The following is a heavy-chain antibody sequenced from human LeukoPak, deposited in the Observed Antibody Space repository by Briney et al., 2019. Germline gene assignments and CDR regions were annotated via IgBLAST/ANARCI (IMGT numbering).Heavy chain of an antibody. J-gene: IGHJ4*02. V-gene: IGHV1-69*05. Sequence: SVKVSCKASGGTFSSYAISWVRQAPGQGLEWMGGIIPIVGTANYAQKFQGRVTITTDESTSTAYMELSRLRSEDTAVYYCAGSYSGSHSEFDYWGEGTLVTVSS. CDR2: IIPIVGTA. CDR1: GGTFSSYA. D-gene: IGHD1-26*01. CDR3: AGSYSGSHSEFDY.